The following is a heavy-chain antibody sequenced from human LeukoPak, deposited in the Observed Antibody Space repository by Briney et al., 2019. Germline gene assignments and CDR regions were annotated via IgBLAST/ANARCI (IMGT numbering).Heavy chain of an antibody. CDR2: ISSSSSYI. V-gene: IGHV3-21*01. CDR1: GFPFSSYR. D-gene: IGHD3-3*01. J-gene: IGHJ5*02. Sequence: GGSLRLSRAASGFPFSSYRMTWVRQAPGKGLEWVSSISSSSSYIYYADSVKGRLTSSRDNAKNSLYLQMNSRRAEDTAVYYCARDHYDFWSGRYNWFDPWGQGTLVTVSS. CDR3: ARDHYDFWSGRYNWFDP.